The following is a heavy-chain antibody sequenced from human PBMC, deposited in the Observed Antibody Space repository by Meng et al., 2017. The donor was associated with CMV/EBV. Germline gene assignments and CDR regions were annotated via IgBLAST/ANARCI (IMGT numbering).Heavy chain of an antibody. J-gene: IGHJ4*02. D-gene: IGHD3-16*01. CDR1: GFTFSSYW. CDR2: IKQDGSEK. CDR3: ARESAGGEYYFDY. Sequence: GESLKISCAASGFTFSSYWMSWVRQAPGKGLEWVANIKQDGSEKYYVDSVKGRFTISRDNAKNSLYLQMNSLRSDDTAVYYCARESAGGEYYFDYWGQGTLVTVSS. V-gene: IGHV3-7*03.